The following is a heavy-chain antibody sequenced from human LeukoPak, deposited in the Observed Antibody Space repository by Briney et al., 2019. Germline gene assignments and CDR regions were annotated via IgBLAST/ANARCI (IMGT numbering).Heavy chain of an antibody. CDR2: ISSSGTNI. D-gene: IGHD3-10*01. CDR3: AREEVRGYLDY. CDR1: GFTFSAYS. J-gene: IGHJ4*02. Sequence: PGGSLRLSCAVSGFTFSAYSMNWVRQAPGKGLEWVSYISSSGTNIHYADSVKGRFTFSGDNAKNSLYLQMSSLRVEDTAVYFCAREEVRGYLDYWGQGILVTVSS. V-gene: IGHV3-48*01.